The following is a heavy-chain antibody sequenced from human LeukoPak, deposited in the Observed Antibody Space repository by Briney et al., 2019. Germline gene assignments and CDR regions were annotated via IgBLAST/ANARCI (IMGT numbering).Heavy chain of an antibody. J-gene: IGHJ6*02. CDR2: IVVGSGNT. CDR1: GFTFTSSA. Sequence: SVKVSCKASGFTFTSSAVQWVRQARGQRLEWIGWIVVGSGNTNYAQKFQERVTITRDMSTSTAYMELSSLRSEDTAVYYCAAGYCSGGSCYPYYYYGMDVWGQGATVTVSS. CDR3: AAGYCSGGSCYPYYYYGMDV. D-gene: IGHD2-15*01. V-gene: IGHV1-58*01.